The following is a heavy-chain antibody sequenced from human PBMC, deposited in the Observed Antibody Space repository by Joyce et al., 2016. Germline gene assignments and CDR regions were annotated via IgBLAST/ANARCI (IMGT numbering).Heavy chain of an antibody. CDR3: AREAAGASFDL. V-gene: IGHV1-3*01. Sequence: QVQLVQSGAEVRKPGASVKISCKTSGYTFTNYAISWVRQAPGQRLEWMGWINAANGNTKYSQQFQGRFSITRDTSAPTVYMELSSLRSEDTAIYYCAREAAGASFDLWGQGTLVTVSS. CDR2: INAANGNT. CDR1: GYTFTNYA. J-gene: IGHJ4*02. D-gene: IGHD6-13*01.